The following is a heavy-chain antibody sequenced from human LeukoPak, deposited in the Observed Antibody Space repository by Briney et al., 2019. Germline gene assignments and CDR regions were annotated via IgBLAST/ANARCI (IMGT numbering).Heavy chain of an antibody. CDR1: GFTFSSYG. V-gene: IGHV3-30*03. Sequence: GGSLRLSWAASGFTFSSYGMRWVRQAPGKGLGWVAFIPYDGNNKYYADSVKGRFTISRDTSKNTLYLQMNSLIAERTAVYFRARDGGYSYGKKGCFEKWGQGTLVTVSS. D-gene: IGHD5-18*01. CDR3: ARDGGYSYGKKGCFEK. CDR2: IPYDGNNK. J-gene: IGHJ4*02.